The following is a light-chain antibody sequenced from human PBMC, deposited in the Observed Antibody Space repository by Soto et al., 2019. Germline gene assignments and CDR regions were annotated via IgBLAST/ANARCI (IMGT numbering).Light chain of an antibody. Sequence: QSALTQPPSASGSPGQSVTISCTGTSSDVGGYNFVSWYQQHPGKAPKLLIYEVNKRPSGVPDRFSGSKSGNTASLTVSGLQAEDEADYCCSSHAGSNLVVFGGGTKVTVL. CDR1: SSDVGGYNF. V-gene: IGLV2-8*01. CDR2: EVN. J-gene: IGLJ2*01. CDR3: SSHAGSNLVV.